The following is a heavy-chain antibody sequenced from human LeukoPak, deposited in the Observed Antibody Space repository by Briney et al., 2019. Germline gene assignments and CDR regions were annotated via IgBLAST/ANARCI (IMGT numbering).Heavy chain of an antibody. CDR2: ISSSSSYI. V-gene: IGHV3-21*04. D-gene: IGHD3-3*01. CDR1: GFTFSSYS. CDR3: ARSPPTTIFGGSNNWFDP. J-gene: IGHJ5*02. Sequence: GGSLRLSCAASGFTFSSYSMNWVRQAPGKGLEWVSSISSSSSYIYYADSVKGRFTISRDNAKNSLYLQMNSLRAEDTAVYYCARSPPTTIFGGSNNWFDPWGQGTLVTVSS.